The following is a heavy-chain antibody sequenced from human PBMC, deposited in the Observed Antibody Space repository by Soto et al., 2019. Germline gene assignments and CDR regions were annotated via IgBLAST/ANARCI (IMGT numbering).Heavy chain of an antibody. CDR2: MSHSGGT. D-gene: IGHD1-1*01. CDR1: GGFVSSGSYY. Sequence: QVQLQQWGAGLLKPSETLSLTCAVYGGFVSSGSYYWSWIRQPPGKGLEWIGEMSHSGGTHFNPSLKTRATISVDTSKNQFPLKVSSVTAADTALYYCARVERGTATTVVDAFDIWGPGTMVTVSS. V-gene: IGHV4-34*01. J-gene: IGHJ3*02. CDR3: ARVERGTATTVVDAFDI.